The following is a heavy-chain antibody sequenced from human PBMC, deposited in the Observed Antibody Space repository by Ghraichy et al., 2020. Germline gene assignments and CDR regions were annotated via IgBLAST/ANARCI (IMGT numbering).Heavy chain of an antibody. D-gene: IGHD1-26*01. CDR1: GDSVSSSKYY. CDR3: ATDRPSGSPPRFDY. V-gene: IGHV4-61*01. Sequence: SETLSLTCAVSGDSVSSSKYYWSWIRQSPGKGLEWIGYIYYSGSTNLNPSLRSRVTISLDTSKNQFSLKMNSVTAADTAVYYCATDRPSGSPPRFDYWGQGTLVTVSS. CDR2: IYYSGST. J-gene: IGHJ4*02.